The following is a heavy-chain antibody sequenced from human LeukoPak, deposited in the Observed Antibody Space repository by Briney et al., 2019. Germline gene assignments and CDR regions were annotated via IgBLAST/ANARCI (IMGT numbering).Heavy chain of an antibody. CDR3: ARYRRAIPPHNWFDP. J-gene: IGHJ5*02. CDR2: ISSSGSTI. Sequence: GGSLRLSCAASGFTFSDYYMSWIRQAPGKGLEWVSYISSSGSTIYYAGSVKGRFTISRDNAKNSLYLQMNSLRAEDTAVYYCARYRRAIPPHNWFDPWGQGTLVTVSS. D-gene: IGHD2-2*02. CDR1: GFTFSDYY. V-gene: IGHV3-11*01.